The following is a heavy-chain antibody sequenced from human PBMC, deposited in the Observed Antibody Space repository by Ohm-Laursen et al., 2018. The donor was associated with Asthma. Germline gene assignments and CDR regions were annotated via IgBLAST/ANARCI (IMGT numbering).Heavy chain of an antibody. CDR2: MYYTGST. D-gene: IGHD5-18*01. CDR1: GGSISSGGYY. Sequence: TLSLTCTVSGGSISSGGYYWGWIRQLPGKGLEWIGYMYYTGSTYYNPSLKSRGSISEDTSKNQFSLKLSSVTAADTAVYYCARSGSKYGADAFDIWGQGTLVSVSS. J-gene: IGHJ3*02. CDR3: ARSGSKYGADAFDI. V-gene: IGHV4-31*03.